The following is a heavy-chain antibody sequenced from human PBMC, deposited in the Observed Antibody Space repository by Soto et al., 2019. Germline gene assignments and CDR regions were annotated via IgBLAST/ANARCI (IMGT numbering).Heavy chain of an antibody. Sequence: SETLSLTCTVSGGSISSGDYYWSWIRQPPGKGLEWIGYIYYSGSTYYNPSLKSRVTISVDTSKNQFSLKLSSVTAADTAVYYCARGNIVLIVYAIFAWSDPWGQGTLVTVSS. V-gene: IGHV4-30-4*01. D-gene: IGHD2-8*01. CDR1: GGSISSGDYY. J-gene: IGHJ5*02. CDR3: ARGNIVLIVYAIFAWSDP. CDR2: IYYSGST.